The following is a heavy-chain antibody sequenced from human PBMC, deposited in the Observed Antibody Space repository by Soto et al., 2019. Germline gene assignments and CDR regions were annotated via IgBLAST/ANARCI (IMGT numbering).Heavy chain of an antibody. D-gene: IGHD5-12*01. Sequence: LGESLKISCTGSGFSFANYWINWVRQMPGKGLEWIVRIDPSESYSNYSPSFQGHVTISADKSINTAYLQWSSLKASDTAMYYCARHGVVATMPLDYWGQGTLVTVSS. CDR1: GFSFANYW. CDR2: IDPSESYS. V-gene: IGHV5-10-1*01. J-gene: IGHJ4*02. CDR3: ARHGVVATMPLDY.